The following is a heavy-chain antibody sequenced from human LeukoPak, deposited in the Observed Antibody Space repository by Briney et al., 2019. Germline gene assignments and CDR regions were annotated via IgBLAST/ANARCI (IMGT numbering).Heavy chain of an antibody. Sequence: SETLSLTCTVSGGSISSGSYYWSWIRQPAGKGLEWIGRIYTSGSTNYNPSLKSRVTISVDTSKNQFSLKLSSVTAADTAVYYCAREGWITIFGVVIIDAFDIWGQGTMVTVSS. J-gene: IGHJ3*02. D-gene: IGHD3-3*01. CDR2: IYTSGST. CDR1: GGSISSGSYY. V-gene: IGHV4-61*02. CDR3: AREGWITIFGVVIIDAFDI.